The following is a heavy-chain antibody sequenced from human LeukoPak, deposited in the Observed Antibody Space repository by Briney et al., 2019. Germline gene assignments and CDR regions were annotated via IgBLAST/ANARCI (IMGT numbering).Heavy chain of an antibody. CDR1: GGSFSGYY. D-gene: IGHD3-16*01. J-gene: IGHJ4*02. CDR3: ARGLRRRSFGDY. CDR2: INHSGST. V-gene: IGHV4-34*01. Sequence: SETQSLTCAVYGGSFSGYYWSWIRQPPGKGLEWIGEINHSGSTNYNPSLKSRVTISVDTSKNQFSLKLSSVTAADTAVYYCARGLRRRSFGDYWGQGTLVTVSS.